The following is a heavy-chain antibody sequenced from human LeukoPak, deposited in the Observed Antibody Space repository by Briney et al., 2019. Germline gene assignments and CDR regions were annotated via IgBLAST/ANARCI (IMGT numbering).Heavy chain of an antibody. CDR3: ARSRTMVATPLGY. Sequence: ASVKVSCKASGYTFTSYDINWVRQAAGQGLEWMGWMNPNSGNTGYAQKFQGRVTMTRNTSIRTAYMELSSLRSEDTAVYYCARSRTMVATPLGYWGQGTLVTVSS. J-gene: IGHJ4*02. V-gene: IGHV1-8*01. CDR2: MNPNSGNT. CDR1: GYTFTSYD. D-gene: IGHD5-12*01.